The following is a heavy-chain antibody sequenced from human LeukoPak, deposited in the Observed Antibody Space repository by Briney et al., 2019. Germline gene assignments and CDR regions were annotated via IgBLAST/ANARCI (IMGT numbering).Heavy chain of an antibody. CDR2: ISSSSSTI. Sequence: GGSLRLSCSASGFTFSSYSMNWVRQAPGKGLEWVSYISSSSSTIYYADSVKGRFTISRDNAKNSLYLQMNSLRAEDTTVYYCARGAAYYYDSSGYYYSAEYFQHWGQGTLVTVSS. J-gene: IGHJ1*01. D-gene: IGHD3-22*01. CDR3: ARGAAYYYDSSGYYYSAEYFQH. V-gene: IGHV3-48*04. CDR1: GFTFSSYS.